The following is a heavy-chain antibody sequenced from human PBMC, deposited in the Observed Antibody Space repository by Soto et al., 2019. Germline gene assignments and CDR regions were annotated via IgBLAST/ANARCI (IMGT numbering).Heavy chain of an antibody. CDR3: ARSLTLDY. J-gene: IGHJ4*02. CDR1: GGSISSYY. Sequence: QVQLQESGPGLVKPSETLSLTCTVSGGSISSYYWSWIRQPPGKGLEWIGYIYYSGSTNYNPSLKSRVTISVDTSKNQFSLKLSSVTAADTVVYYCARSLTLDYWGQGTLVTVSS. V-gene: IGHV4-59*01. CDR2: IYYSGST.